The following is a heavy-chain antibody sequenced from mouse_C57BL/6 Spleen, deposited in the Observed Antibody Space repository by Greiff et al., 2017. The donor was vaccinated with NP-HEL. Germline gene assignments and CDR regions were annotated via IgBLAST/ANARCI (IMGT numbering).Heavy chain of an antibody. J-gene: IGHJ3*01. CDR1: GYSITSGYY. V-gene: IGHV3-6*01. Sequence: EVKVEESGPGLVKPSQSLSLTCSVTGYSITSGYYWNWIRQFPGNKLEWMGYISYDGSNNYNPSLKNRISITRDTSKNQFFLKLNSVTTEDTATYYCARGDYGFAYWGQGTLVTVSA. CDR2: ISYDGSN. CDR3: ARGDYGFAY. D-gene: IGHD2-4*01.